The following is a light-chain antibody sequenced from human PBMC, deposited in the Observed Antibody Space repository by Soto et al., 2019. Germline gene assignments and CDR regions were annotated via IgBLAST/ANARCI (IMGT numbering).Light chain of an antibody. CDR3: LQYGFSPRT. CDR1: QSITSDY. CDR2: GAS. J-gene: IGKJ1*01. V-gene: IGKV3-20*01. Sequence: EIVLTQSPDTLSLSPGQRATLSCRASQSITSDYLAWYQQKRGQAPRLLIFGASSRATGIPDRFTGSGSGSDFTLTISRLEPEDFAVYYCLQYGFSPRTFGQGTRVEI.